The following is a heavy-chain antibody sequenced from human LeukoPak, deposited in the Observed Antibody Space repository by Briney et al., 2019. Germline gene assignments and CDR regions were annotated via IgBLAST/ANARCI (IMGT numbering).Heavy chain of an antibody. CDR2: IGSSDTTV. D-gene: IGHD3-22*01. J-gene: IGHJ5*02. Sequence: GGSLRLSCAASGFTFSSSEMNWVRQAPGKGLEWVSYIGSSDTTVHYAGSVKGRFTISRDNSKNTLYLQMNSLSAEDTAVYYCARCSTSSGRSVRWFDAWGQGTLVTVSS. V-gene: IGHV3-48*03. CDR1: GFTFSSSE. CDR3: ARCSTSSGRSVRWFDA.